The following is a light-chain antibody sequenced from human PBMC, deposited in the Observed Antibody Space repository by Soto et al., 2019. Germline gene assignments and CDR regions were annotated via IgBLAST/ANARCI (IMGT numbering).Light chain of an antibody. CDR1: SSDVGGYNF. CDR2: DVS. Sequence: QSALTQPASVSGSPGQSITISGTGTSSDVGGYNFVSLHQQQPGKVHKLMIYDVSQRPSGVSNRFSGSKSGNTASLTISGLQAEDEGYYYGSSYTSSITVVCVGGTKLTVL. V-gene: IGLV2-14*03. J-gene: IGLJ2*01. CDR3: SSYTSSITVV.